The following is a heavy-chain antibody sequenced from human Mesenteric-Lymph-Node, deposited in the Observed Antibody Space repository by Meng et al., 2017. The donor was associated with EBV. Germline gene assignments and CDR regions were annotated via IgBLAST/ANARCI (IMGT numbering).Heavy chain of an antibody. CDR3: ARDYYGGDY. J-gene: IGHJ4*02. V-gene: IGHV3-21*01. D-gene: IGHD3-10*01. CDR1: GFTFSSYS. CDR2: IGSSGGYI. Sequence: QRVRPGGGLSTPGGSLGLSCAASGFTFSSYSMNWVRQAPGKGLEWVSSIGSSGGYIYYADSVKGRFTISRDNAKNSLYLQMNSLRAEDTAAYYCARDYYGGDYWGQGTLVTVSS.